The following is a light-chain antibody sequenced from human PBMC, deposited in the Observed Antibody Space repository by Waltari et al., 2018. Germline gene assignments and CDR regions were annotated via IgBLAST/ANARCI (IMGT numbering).Light chain of an antibody. CDR1: QSINSW. CDR2: KAS. Sequence: DIQMTQSPSTLSASVGDRVTITCRASQSINSWLAWYQQKPGKAPKLLISKASSLESGVTSRFSGSGAGTEFTLSISSLQPDDFTTYCCQQYNLYSWTFGQGTKVEV. V-gene: IGKV1-5*03. CDR3: QQYNLYSWT. J-gene: IGKJ1*01.